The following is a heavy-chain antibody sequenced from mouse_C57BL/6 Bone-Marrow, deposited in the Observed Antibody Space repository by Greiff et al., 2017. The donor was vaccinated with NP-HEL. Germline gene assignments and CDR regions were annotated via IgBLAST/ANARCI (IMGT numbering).Heavy chain of an antibody. CDR3: ARDYYEGFAY. Sequence: EVQRVESGGGLVQPGGSLSLSCAASGFTFTDYYMSWVRQPPGKALEWLGFIRNKANGYTTEYSASVKGRFTISRDNSQSILYLQMNALRAEDSATYYCARDYYEGFAYWGQGTLVTVSA. D-gene: IGHD1-1*01. J-gene: IGHJ3*01. CDR1: GFTFTDYY. CDR2: IRNKANGYTT. V-gene: IGHV7-3*01.